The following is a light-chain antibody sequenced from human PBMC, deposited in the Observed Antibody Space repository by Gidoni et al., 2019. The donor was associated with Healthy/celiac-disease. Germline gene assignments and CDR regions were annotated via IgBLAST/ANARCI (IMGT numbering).Light chain of an antibody. CDR2: EVS. V-gene: IGLV2-14*01. Sequence: QSALTQPASVSGSPGQSITISCTGTSSDVGGYNYVSWYQQHPGKAPKLMIYEVSNRPSGVSNRFSGSKSGNTASLTISGLQAEEEADYYCSSYTSSSTPVFGGRTKLTV. J-gene: IGLJ2*01. CDR3: SSYTSSSTPV. CDR1: SSDVGGYNY.